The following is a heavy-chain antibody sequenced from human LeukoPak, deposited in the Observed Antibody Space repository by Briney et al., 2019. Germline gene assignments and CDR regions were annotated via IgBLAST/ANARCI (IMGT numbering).Heavy chain of an antibody. D-gene: IGHD5-12*01. CDR2: INHSGST. J-gene: IGHJ4*02. CDR3: ARGGSGYDFDY. CDR1: GGSFSGYY. Sequence: SETLSLTCAVYGGSFSGYYWSWIRQPPGKGLEWIGEINHSGSTNYNPSLKSRVTISVDTSKNQFSLKLSSVTAADTAEYYCARGGSGYDFDYWGQGTLVTVSS. V-gene: IGHV4-34*01.